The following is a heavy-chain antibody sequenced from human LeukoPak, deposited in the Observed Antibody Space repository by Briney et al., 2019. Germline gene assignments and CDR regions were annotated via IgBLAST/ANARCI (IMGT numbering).Heavy chain of an antibody. V-gene: IGHV3-30*02. D-gene: IGHD6-19*01. CDR1: GFTFSSYG. CDR3: AKDGQRAAVAATYSYYYYLDV. CDR2: IRYDGSNK. J-gene: IGHJ6*03. Sequence: RPGGSLRLSCAASGFTFSSYGMHWVRQAPGKGLEWVAFIRYDGSNKYYADSVTGRFTVSRDNSKNTLYLQMNSLRAEDTAVYYCAKDGQRAAVAATYSYYYYLDVWGKGTTVTISS.